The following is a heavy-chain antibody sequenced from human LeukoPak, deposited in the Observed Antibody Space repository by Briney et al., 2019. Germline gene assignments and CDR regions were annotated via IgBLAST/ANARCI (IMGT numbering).Heavy chain of an antibody. CDR3: ARVVYSFGYCDATTCPNWFDP. J-gene: IGHJ5*02. CDR2: INPKSGDT. CDR1: GYSFSDHY. D-gene: IGHD2-15*01. V-gene: IGHV1-2*04. Sequence: ASVKVSCKASGYSFSDHYIHWIRQAPEQGLEWVGWINPKSGDTKYALNFQGWVTMTRDTSISTAYLELKRLTSDDTAIYYCARVVYSFGYCDATTCPNWFDPWGQGTLVTVSS.